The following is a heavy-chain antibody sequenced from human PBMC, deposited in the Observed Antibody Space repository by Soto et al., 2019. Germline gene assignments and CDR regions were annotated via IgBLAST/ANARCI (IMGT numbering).Heavy chain of an antibody. CDR1: GGSLSGYF. CDR2: INHSGST. V-gene: IGHV4-34*01. D-gene: IGHD3-3*01. CDR3: ARDQEMDFWSGPPYAFDI. Sequence: PSETLSLTCAVYGGSLSGYFWSWVRQSPGKGLEWIGEINHSGSTNYNPSIKSRVIISADTSKNQFSLKLSSVTAADTAVYYCARDQEMDFWSGPPYAFDIWGQGTMVTVSS. J-gene: IGHJ3*02.